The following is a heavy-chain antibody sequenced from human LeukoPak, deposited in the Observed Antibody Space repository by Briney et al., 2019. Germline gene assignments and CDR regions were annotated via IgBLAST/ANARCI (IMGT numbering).Heavy chain of an antibody. V-gene: IGHV3-66*01. Sequence: PGGSLRLSCAASGFTVSSNYMSWVRQAPGKGLEWVSVIYSGGSTYYADSVKGRFTISRDNSKNTLYLQMNNLRAEDTAVYYCAREPPAAGYFDYWGQGTLVTVSS. CDR3: AREPPAAGYFDY. CDR1: GFTVSSNY. J-gene: IGHJ4*02. D-gene: IGHD6-13*01. CDR2: IYSGGST.